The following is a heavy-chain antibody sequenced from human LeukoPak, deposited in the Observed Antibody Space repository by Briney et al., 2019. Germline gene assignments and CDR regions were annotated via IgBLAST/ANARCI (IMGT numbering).Heavy chain of an antibody. CDR2: FDPEDGET. CDR3: ATALVQVPYYYYGMDV. J-gene: IGHJ6*02. CDR1: GYTLTELS. V-gene: IGHV1-24*01. Sequence: ASVKVSCKVSGYTLTELSMHWVRLAPGKGLEWMGGFDPEDGETIYAQKFQGRVAMTEDTSTDTAYMELSSLRSEDTAVYYCATALVQVPYYYYGMDVWGQGTTVTVSS.